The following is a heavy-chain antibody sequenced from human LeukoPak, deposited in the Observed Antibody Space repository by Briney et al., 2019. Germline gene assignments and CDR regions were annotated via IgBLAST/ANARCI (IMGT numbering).Heavy chain of an antibody. V-gene: IGHV4-39*01. CDR3: ASGKYYYDTSAYDPFDY. CDR2: IYYSGST. CDR1: GGSISTSTYY. D-gene: IGHD3-22*01. J-gene: IGHJ4*02. Sequence: SETLSLTCTVSGGSISTSTYYWGWIRQPPGKGLEWIGSIYYSGSTYYNPSLKSRVTISVDTSKNQFSLKLSSVTAADTAVYYCASGKYYYDTSAYDPFDYWGQGTLVTVSS.